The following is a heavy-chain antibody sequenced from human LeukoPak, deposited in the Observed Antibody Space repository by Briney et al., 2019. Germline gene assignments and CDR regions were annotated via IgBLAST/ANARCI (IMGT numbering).Heavy chain of an antibody. CDR1: GFTFSNYW. CDR2: INSDGSSI. CDR3: ARDFMGTSCSDY. V-gene: IGHV3-74*01. Sequence: GGSLSLSCAASGFTFSNYWMHWVRQAPGKGLVWVSRINSDGSSINYADSVKGRFTISRDNAKNSLYLQMNSLRAEDTAVYYCARDFMGTSCSDYWGQGTLVTVSS. D-gene: IGHD2-2*01. J-gene: IGHJ4*02.